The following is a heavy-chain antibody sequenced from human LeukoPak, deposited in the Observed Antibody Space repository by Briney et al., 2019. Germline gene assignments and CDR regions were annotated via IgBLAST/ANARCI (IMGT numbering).Heavy chain of an antibody. CDR1: GFTFSSYA. V-gene: IGHV3-23*01. CDR3: AKDLSTYYYDSSGFQVDY. D-gene: IGHD3-22*01. J-gene: IGHJ4*02. Sequence: GGSLRLSCAASGFTFSSYAMSWVRQAPGKGPEWVSAISGSGGSTYYADSVKGRFTISRDNSKNTLYLQMNSLRAEDTAVYYCAKDLSTYYYDSSGFQVDYWGQGTLVTVSS. CDR2: ISGSGGST.